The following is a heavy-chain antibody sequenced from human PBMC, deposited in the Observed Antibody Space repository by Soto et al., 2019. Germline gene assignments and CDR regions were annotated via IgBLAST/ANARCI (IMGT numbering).Heavy chain of an antibody. D-gene: IGHD4-17*01. CDR1: GYSFTRHW. CDR2: IYPGDSDT. CDR3: ATPTVVTPSSDFYYGMDV. J-gene: IGHJ6*02. Sequence: GESLKISCKGSGYSFTRHWIAWVRQMPGKGLEWMGIIYPGDSDTRYSPSFQGQVTISADKSISTAYLQWSSLKASDTAMYYCATPTVVTPSSDFYYGMDVWGQGTTVTVSS. V-gene: IGHV5-51*03.